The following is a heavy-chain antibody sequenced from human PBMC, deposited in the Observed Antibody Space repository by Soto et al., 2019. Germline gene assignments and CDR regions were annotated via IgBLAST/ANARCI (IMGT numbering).Heavy chain of an antibody. J-gene: IGHJ6*02. Sequence: GGSLRLSCAGSGFTFSSYAMSWVRQAPGKGLEWVSTISGSGGSTYYADSVKGRFTISRDNSKNTLYLQMNNLRAEDTAVYYCARDPYYDSSGYLASNGMDVWGQGTTVTVSS. CDR2: ISGSGGST. D-gene: IGHD3-22*01. CDR1: GFTFSSYA. V-gene: IGHV3-23*01. CDR3: ARDPYYDSSGYLASNGMDV.